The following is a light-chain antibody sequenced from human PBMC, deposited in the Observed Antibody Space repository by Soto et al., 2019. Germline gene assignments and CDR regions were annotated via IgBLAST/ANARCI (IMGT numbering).Light chain of an antibody. CDR3: SLYTSENTYV. J-gene: IGLJ1*01. V-gene: IGLV2-18*01. CDR2: EAS. CDR1: SSNIGGNS. Sequence: SVLTQPPSVSAAPGQRVTISCSGSSSNIGGNSVSWYQQPPGTAPKLIIYEASNRPSGVPDRFSGSKSGNTASLTISGLQAADEADYYCSLYTSENTYVFGTGTKV.